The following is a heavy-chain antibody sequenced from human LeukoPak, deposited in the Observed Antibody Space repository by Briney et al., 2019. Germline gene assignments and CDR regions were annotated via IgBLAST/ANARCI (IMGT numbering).Heavy chain of an antibody. CDR3: AVGGLMDY. CDR1: GGSFSGYY. Sequence: SETLSLTCAVYGGSFSGYYWSWIRQPPGKGLEWIGEINHSGSTNYNPSLKSRVTISVDSSKNQFSLKLSSVTAADTAVYYCAVGGLMDYWGQGTLVTVSS. J-gene: IGHJ4*02. D-gene: IGHD3-16*01. V-gene: IGHV4-34*01. CDR2: INHSGST.